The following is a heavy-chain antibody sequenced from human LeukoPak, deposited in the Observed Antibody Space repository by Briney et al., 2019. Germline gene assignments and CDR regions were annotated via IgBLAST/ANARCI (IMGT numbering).Heavy chain of an antibody. V-gene: IGHV4-4*02. CDR3: ARDDMAWLQVPGVNAFDV. CDR2: IYHSGST. J-gene: IGHJ3*01. CDR1: GGSISSSNW. D-gene: IGHD5-24*01. Sequence: SETLSLTCAVSGGSISSSNWWSWVRQPPGKGLEWIGEIYHSGSTNYNPSLKSRVTISVNKSKNQFSLKLSSVTAADTAVYYCARDDMAWLQVPGVNAFDVWGQGTTVIVSS.